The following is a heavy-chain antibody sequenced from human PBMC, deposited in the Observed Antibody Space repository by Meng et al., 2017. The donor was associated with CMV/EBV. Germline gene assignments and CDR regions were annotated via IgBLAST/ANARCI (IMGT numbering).Heavy chain of an antibody. V-gene: IGHV3-13*01. CDR1: GFTFSSYD. CDR2: IGTAGDT. CDR3: ARDIRVGWELRINAFDI. J-gene: IGHJ3*02. D-gene: IGHD1-26*01. Sequence: GESLKISCAASGFTFSSYDMHWVRQATGKGLEWVSAIGTAGDTYYPGSVKGRFTISRENAKNSLYLQMNSLRAEDTAVYYCARDIRVGWELRINAFDIWGQGTMVTVSS.